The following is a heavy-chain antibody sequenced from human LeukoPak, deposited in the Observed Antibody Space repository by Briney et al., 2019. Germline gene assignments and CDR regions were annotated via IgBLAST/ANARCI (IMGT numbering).Heavy chain of an antibody. CDR2: ISYDGSNK. V-gene: IGHV3-30*19. J-gene: IGHJ4*02. Sequence: GGSLRLSCAASGFTFSSYGMHWVRQAPGKGLEWVAVISYDGSNKYYADSVKGRFTISRDNSKNTLYLQMNSLRAEDTAVYYCARSGRFLLWFGAIEGDYFDYWGQGTLVTVSP. CDR1: GFTFSSYG. D-gene: IGHD3-10*01. CDR3: ARSGRFLLWFGAIEGDYFDY.